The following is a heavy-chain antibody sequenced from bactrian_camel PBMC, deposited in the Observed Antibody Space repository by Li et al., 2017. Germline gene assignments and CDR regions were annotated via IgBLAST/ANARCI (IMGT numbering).Heavy chain of an antibody. V-gene: IGHV3S67*01. CDR1: GYINSRCA. Sequence: DVQLVESGGGSVQAGGSLKLSCAYSGYINSRCAMAWYRQVPGKEREKVSSIRRDGTTWYADSVKGRFTISEDNAKNTLYLQMNTLQTEDTAVYSCAAAMSTSGVCYYTYWGRGPRSPSP. J-gene: IGHJ4*01. CDR2: IRRDGTT. D-gene: IGHD2*01.